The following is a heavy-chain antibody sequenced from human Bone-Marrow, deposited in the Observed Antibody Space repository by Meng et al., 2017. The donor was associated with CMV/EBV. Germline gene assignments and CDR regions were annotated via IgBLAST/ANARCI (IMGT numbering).Heavy chain of an antibody. V-gene: IGHV3-7*01. Sequence: GESLRLSCAASGFTFSSYWMSWVRQAPGKGLEWVANIKQDGSEKYYVDSVKGRFTISRDNAKNSLYLQMNSLRAEDTAVYYCARDGRRDFWSGNYYYYYGMDVWDQGTTVTVSS. J-gene: IGHJ6*02. CDR2: IKQDGSEK. D-gene: IGHD3-3*01. CDR3: ARDGRRDFWSGNYYYYYGMDV. CDR1: GFTFSSYW.